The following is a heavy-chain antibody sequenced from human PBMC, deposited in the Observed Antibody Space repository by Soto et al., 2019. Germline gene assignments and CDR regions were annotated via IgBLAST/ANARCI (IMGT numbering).Heavy chain of an antibody. J-gene: IGHJ4*01. CDR2: VKDGGHT. CDR3: ARGQEGVVATH. V-gene: IGHV4-34*01. D-gene: IGHD5-12*01. Sequence: QVQLQQWGAGLLEPSETLSLKCAVTGGSLSGYYWSWIRQPPGKGLEWIGEVKDGGHTNYSPSLRGRVTISSDTSNNQFSLRLNSVSAADTGVYYCARGQEGVVATHWDHGSLVTVSS. CDR1: GGSLSGYY.